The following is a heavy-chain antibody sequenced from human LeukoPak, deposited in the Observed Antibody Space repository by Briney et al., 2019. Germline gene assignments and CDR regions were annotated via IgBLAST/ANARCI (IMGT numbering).Heavy chain of an antibody. D-gene: IGHD2-21*02. CDR1: GGSISSYY. V-gene: IGHV4-59*01. Sequence: PSERLSLTCTVSGGSISSYYRSWIRPLPGEGLEWIGYIFYSGSTNYNTCLKSRVTISVDTSKTQFSLKLSCWTPDATAVYYCARDVGAYCCGGGYSNYRYFDLWGHGTLVTVSS. CDR3: ARDVGAYCCGGGYSNYRYFDL. J-gene: IGHJ2*01. CDR2: IFYSGST.